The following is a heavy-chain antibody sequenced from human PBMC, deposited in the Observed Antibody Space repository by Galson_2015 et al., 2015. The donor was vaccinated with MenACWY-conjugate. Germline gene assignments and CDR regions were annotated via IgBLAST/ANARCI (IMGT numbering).Heavy chain of an antibody. CDR3: ARGGN. CDR2: INEDGSDK. V-gene: IGHV3-7*03. Sequence: ECVASINEDGSDKSYMDSVKGRFTISRDNAQNSLSLQMNSLSVEDTAVYYCARGGNWGHGTLVTVSS. D-gene: IGHD4-23*01. J-gene: IGHJ4*01.